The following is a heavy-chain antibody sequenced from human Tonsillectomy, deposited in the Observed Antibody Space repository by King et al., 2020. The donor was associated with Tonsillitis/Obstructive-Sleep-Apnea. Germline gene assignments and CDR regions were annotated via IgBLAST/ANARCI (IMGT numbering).Heavy chain of an antibody. CDR3: AKERDAFDI. Sequence: VHLVESGGGVVQPGRSLRLSCAASGFTFSSFVMHWVRQAPGKGLEWVAVILYDGSSTSYADSVKGRFTISRDNSKNTLYLQMNSLRAEDTAVYYCAKERDAFDIWGQGTMVTVSS. CDR1: GFTFSSFV. V-gene: IGHV3-30*18. J-gene: IGHJ3*02. CDR2: ILYDGSST.